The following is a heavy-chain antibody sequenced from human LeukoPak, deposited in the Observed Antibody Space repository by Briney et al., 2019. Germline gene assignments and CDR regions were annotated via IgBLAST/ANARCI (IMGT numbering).Heavy chain of an antibody. J-gene: IGHJ4*02. CDR2: IYSGGST. CDR3: ARDLREQQLAY. Sequence: GGSLRLSCAGSGFTFSNYAMSWVRQAPGKGLEWVSVIYSGGSTYYADSVKGRFTISRDNSKNTLYLQMNSLRAEDTAVYYCARDLREQQLAYWGQGTLVTVSS. CDR1: GFTFSNYA. V-gene: IGHV3-66*01. D-gene: IGHD6-13*01.